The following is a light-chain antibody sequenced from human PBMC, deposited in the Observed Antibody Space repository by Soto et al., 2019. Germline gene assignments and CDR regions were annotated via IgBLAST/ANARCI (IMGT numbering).Light chain of an antibody. J-gene: IGKJ5*01. CDR3: PQRRHCPPG. CDR1: QRVCSD. V-gene: IGKV3-11*01. Sequence: EIVLTHSQATRTLLPGERSTPSYRPNQRVCSDSAWYKQKPGRATRLRNYDASTRATGIPARFSGIGSGTYVTLTISSLGPVHLAVCYCPQRRHCPPGFGQGTRLEIK. CDR2: DAS.